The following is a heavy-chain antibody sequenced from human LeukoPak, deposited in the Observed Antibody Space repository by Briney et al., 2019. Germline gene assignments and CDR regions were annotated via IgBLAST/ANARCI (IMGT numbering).Heavy chain of an antibody. CDR2: ISAYNGNT. CDR1: GYTFTSYG. J-gene: IGHJ4*02. V-gene: IGHV1-18*01. Sequence: GASVKVSCKASGYTFTSYGISWVRQAPGQGLEWMGWISAYNGNTNYAQKLQGRVTMTTDTSTSTAYMELRSLRSDDTAVYYCARDEDTAMVKRFDYWGQGTLVTVSS. CDR3: ARDEDTAMVKRFDY. D-gene: IGHD5-18*01.